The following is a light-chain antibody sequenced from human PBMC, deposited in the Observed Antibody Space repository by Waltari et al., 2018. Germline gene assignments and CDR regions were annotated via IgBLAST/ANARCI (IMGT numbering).Light chain of an antibody. CDR1: SRDVGFYNY. Sequence: QSALTQPTSVSGSPGPSITIPCTGTSRDVGFYNYVSWYQQYPGKVPRLLIYDVSERPSGISSRFSGSKSGNTASLTISGLQADDEADYYCNSYTGSSSWVFGGGTKLTVL. J-gene: IGLJ3*02. CDR2: DVS. V-gene: IGLV2-14*01. CDR3: NSYTGSSSWV.